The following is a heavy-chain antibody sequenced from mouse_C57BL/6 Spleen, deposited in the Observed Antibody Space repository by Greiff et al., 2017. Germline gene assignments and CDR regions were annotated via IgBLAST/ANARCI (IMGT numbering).Heavy chain of an antibody. V-gene: IGHV5-9*01. Sequence: EVKVVESGGGLVKPGGSLKLSCAASGFTFSSYTMSWVRQTPEKRLEWVATISGGGGNTYYPDSVKGRFTISRDNAKNTLYLQMSSLRSEDTALYYCARQGEYYAMDYWGQGTSVTVSS. CDR2: ISGGGGNT. CDR1: GFTFSSYT. J-gene: IGHJ4*01. CDR3: ARQGEYYAMDY.